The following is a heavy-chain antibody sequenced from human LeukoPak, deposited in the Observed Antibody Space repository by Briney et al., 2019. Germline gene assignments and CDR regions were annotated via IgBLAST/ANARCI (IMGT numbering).Heavy chain of an antibody. CDR1: GGSISSGSYF. Sequence: PSETLSLTCTVSGGSISSGSYFWGWIRQPPGKGLEWIGNIHYSGSTYYNPSLKGRVTISLDTSKNHFSLKLSSVTVTDTALYFCARHPAVTTEWGKRAFDIWGQGTLVTVSS. J-gene: IGHJ3*02. CDR3: ARHPAVTTEWGKRAFDI. D-gene: IGHD4-17*01. CDR2: IHYSGST. V-gene: IGHV4-39*01.